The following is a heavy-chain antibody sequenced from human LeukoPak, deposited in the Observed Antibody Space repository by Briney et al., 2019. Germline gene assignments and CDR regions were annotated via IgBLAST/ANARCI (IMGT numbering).Heavy chain of an antibody. J-gene: IGHJ4*02. Sequence: GGSLRLSCAASGFTFSSYWMHWVRQAPGKGLVWVSRINSDGSSTSYADSVKGRFTISRDNAKNTLYLQMNSLRGEDTAVYYCATIKRGSTYGYFDFWGQGIKVTVSS. V-gene: IGHV3-74*01. CDR1: GFTFSSYW. D-gene: IGHD5-18*01. CDR2: INSDGSST. CDR3: ATIKRGSTYGYFDF.